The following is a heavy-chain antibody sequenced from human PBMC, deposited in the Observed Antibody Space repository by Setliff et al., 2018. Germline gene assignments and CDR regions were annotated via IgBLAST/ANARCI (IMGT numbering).Heavy chain of an antibody. CDR2: ISADGANE. V-gene: IGHV3-30*01. CDR3: ATVYPWDPDAFDL. Sequence: PGASLKISCVASGFSCSTYTVHWVRQAPGKGLEWISADGANEYYADSVKGRFTISRDKTRNTLYLQMTGLGTDDTALYYCATVYPWDPDAFDLCGQVTMFTVAS. J-gene: IGHJ3*01. CDR1: GFSCSTYT. D-gene: IGHD2-2*02.